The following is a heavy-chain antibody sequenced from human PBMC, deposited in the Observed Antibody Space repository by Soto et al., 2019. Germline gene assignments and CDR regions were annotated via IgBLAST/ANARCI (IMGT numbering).Heavy chain of an antibody. J-gene: IGHJ4*02. CDR1: GFTVSSNY. Sequence: GGSLRLSCAASGFTVSSNYMSWVHQAPGKGLEWVSVIYSGGSTYYADSVKGRFTISRDNSKNTLYLQMNSLRAEDTAVYYCARDVETGTEAGFDYWGQGTLVTVSS. CDR2: IYSGGST. V-gene: IGHV3-53*01. CDR3: ARDVETGTEAGFDY. D-gene: IGHD7-27*01.